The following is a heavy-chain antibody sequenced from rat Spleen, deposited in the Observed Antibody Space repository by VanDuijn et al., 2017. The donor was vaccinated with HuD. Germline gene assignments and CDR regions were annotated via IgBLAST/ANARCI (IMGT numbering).Heavy chain of an antibody. CDR3: TRETSEGWFAY. Sequence: QVQLKESGPGLVQPSQTLSLTCSVSGFSLTNNGVSWVRQPPGKGLEWIGTISSGGHTYYDSPLKSRLTISRDTSKNQVFLKMNSLKTDGTGTYYSTRETSEGWFAYWGQGTLVTVSS. CDR1: GFSLTNNG. CDR2: ISSGGHT. J-gene: IGHJ3*01. D-gene: IGHD1-11*01. V-gene: IGHV2-4*01.